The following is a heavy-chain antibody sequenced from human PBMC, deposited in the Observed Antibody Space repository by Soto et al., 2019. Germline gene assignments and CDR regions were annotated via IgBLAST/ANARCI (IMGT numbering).Heavy chain of an antibody. CDR2: IYWDDDK. CDR3: AHGYYDILTGYYNEYFQH. V-gene: IGHV2-5*02. Sequence: KSGPTLVNPTHTLTLTCTFSGFSLSTSGVGVGWIRQPPGKALEWLALIYWDDDKRYSPSLKSRLTITKDTSKNQVVLTMTNMDPVDTATYYCAHGYYDILTGYYNEYFQHWGQGTLVTVSS. J-gene: IGHJ1*01. CDR1: GFSLSTSGVG. D-gene: IGHD3-9*01.